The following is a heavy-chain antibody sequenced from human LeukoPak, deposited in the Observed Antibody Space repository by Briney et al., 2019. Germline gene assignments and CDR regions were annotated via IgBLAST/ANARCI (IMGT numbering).Heavy chain of an antibody. CDR3: VRGSSSY. CDR2: IDPDGSDI. Sequence: GGSLRLSCAVSGLTTRNSWMSWVRQAPGRGLEWVANIDPDGSDIYYVDPVKGRFTVSRDNAKNSLYLQMNSLRVEDTATYYCVRGSSSYWGQGTLVTV. J-gene: IGHJ4*02. V-gene: IGHV3-7*04. CDR1: GLTTRNSW.